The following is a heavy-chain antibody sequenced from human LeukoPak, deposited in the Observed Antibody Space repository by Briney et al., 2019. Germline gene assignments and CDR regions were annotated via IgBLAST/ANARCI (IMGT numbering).Heavy chain of an antibody. V-gene: IGHV3-23*01. D-gene: IGHD6-19*01. CDR1: GFTFSSYA. CDR2: IGDSGVNT. Sequence: GGSLRLSCAASGFTFSSYAMSWVRQAPGKGLDWVSVIGDSGVNTDYADSVKGRFTISRDNSKNTLYLQMSSLRAGDTAVYYCAKDRSSGWHYFDYWGQGTLVTVSS. J-gene: IGHJ4*02. CDR3: AKDRSSGWHYFDY.